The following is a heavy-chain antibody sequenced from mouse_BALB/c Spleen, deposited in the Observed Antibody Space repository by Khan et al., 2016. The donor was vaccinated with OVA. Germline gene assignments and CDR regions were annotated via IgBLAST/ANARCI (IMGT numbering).Heavy chain of an antibody. CDR2: ISSDGHYT. CDR1: GFTFSTYG. Sequence: EVELVESGGDLVKTGGSLKLSCAASGFTFSTYGMSWVRQTPDKRLEWVATISSDGHYTYYIDSVKGRFTISRDNAKNILYLQMTSLRSEDTAMYYCARLAYYYNSEGFAYWGQGTLVTVSA. D-gene: IGHD1-1*02. V-gene: IGHV5-6*01. J-gene: IGHJ3*01. CDR3: ARLAYYYNSEGFAY.